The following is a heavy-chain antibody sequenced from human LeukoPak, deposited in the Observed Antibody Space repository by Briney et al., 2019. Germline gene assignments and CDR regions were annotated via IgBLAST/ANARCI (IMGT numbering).Heavy chain of an antibody. V-gene: IGHV3-30*18. CDR2: ISYDGSNK. CDR3: AKEDYYDSSGYSLGYYGMDV. Sequence: GGSLRLSCAASGFTFSSYGMHWVREAPGKGLEWVAVISYDGSNKYYADSVKGRFTISRDNSKNTLYLQMNSLRAEDTAVYYCAKEDYYDSSGYSLGYYGMDVWGQGTTVTVSS. J-gene: IGHJ6*02. D-gene: IGHD3-22*01. CDR1: GFTFSSYG.